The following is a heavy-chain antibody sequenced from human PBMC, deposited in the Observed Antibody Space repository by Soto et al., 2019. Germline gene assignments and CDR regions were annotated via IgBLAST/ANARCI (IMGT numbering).Heavy chain of an antibody. CDR3: ARLVVVAPVANA. CDR2: IFYTGTT. V-gene: IGHV4-39*02. J-gene: IGHJ5*02. D-gene: IGHD2-2*01. CDR1: GGSISYNSYY. Sequence: SETLSLTCSVSGGSISYNSYYWGWIRQPPGKGLEWVGGIFYTGTTYYSPSLKDRVTISVDTSKNSFSLNLTSVTAANTAVYFCARLVVVAPVANAWGQGTLVTVSS.